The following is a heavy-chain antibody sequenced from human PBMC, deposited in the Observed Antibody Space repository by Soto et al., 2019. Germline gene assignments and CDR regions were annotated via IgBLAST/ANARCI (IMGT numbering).Heavy chain of an antibody. V-gene: IGHV3-30*18. CDR3: AKGRGVIISALDY. Sequence: QVQRVESGGGVVQPGRSLRLSCAASGFTVSSYAMHWVRQAPGKGLEWVAVISYDGSNKYYADSVKGRFTISRDNSKNTLYLQMNSLRAEDTAVYYCAKGRGVIISALDYWGQGTLVTVSS. CDR2: ISYDGSNK. D-gene: IGHD3-10*01. J-gene: IGHJ4*02. CDR1: GFTVSSYA.